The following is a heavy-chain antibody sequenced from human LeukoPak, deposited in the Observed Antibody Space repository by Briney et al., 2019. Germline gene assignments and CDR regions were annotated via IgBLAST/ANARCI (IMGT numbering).Heavy chain of an antibody. Sequence: GGSLRLSCAASGITFSNYSLNWIRQGPGEVLEWVSSISTISSLIYYADSVKGRFTVSRDDAKNSLHLQMNSLRAEDTAVYYCARAVRRYSNGYQYLFDYWGQGILVTVSS. V-gene: IGHV3-21*01. D-gene: IGHD5-18*01. CDR2: ISTISSLI. J-gene: IGHJ4*02. CDR3: ARAVRRYSNGYQYLFDY. CDR1: GITFSNYS.